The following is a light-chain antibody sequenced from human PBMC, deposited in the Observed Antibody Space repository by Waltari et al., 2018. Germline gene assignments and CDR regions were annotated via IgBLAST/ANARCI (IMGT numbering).Light chain of an antibody. Sequence: EIELTQSPATLSLSPGERATLSCRASQSVSSYLAWYQQKPGQAPRLLIYDASNRATGIPARFSASGSGTDFTLTLSSLEPEDFAVYYCQQRSSWPYTFGQGTKLEIK. CDR1: QSVSSY. CDR3: QQRSSWPYT. CDR2: DAS. V-gene: IGKV3-11*01. J-gene: IGKJ2*01.